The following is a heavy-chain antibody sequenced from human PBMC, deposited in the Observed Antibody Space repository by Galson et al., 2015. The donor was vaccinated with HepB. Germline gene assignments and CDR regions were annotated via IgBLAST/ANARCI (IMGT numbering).Heavy chain of an antibody. D-gene: IGHD6-19*01. Sequence: SLRLSCAASGFTFSSYAMSWVRQAPGKGLEWVSGIRGSGDGTYYADSVKGRFTISRDTSKSRLYLQMNGLRDDDPAVYYCATRPYVQWLKSLFWGQGTLVAVSS. V-gene: IGHV3-23*01. CDR3: ATRPYVQWLKSLF. CDR1: GFTFSSYA. J-gene: IGHJ4*02. CDR2: IRGSGDGT.